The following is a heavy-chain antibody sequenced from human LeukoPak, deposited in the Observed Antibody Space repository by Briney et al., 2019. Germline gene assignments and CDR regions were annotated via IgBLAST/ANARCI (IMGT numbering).Heavy chain of an antibody. CDR1: GYTFTTYW. V-gene: IGHV5-51*01. CDR3: ARSTGPSGSYDY. Sequence: GESLKISCKGSGYTFTTYWIAWVRQMPGKGLEWMGIIYPGDSDTRYSPSFQGQVTISADKSISTVYLQWSSLKASDTAMYYCARSTGPSGSYDYWGQGTLVTVSS. CDR2: IYPGDSDT. D-gene: IGHD1-26*01. J-gene: IGHJ4*02.